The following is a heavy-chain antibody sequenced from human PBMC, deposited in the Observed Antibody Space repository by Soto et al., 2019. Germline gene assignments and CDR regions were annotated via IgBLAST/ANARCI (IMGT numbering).Heavy chain of an antibody. Sequence: ASVKVSCKASGYTFTSYDINWLRQASGQGLEWMGWMNPNSGNTGYAQKFQGRVTMTRNTSISTAYMELSSLRSEDTAVYYCARGQRLERQRAYCWFDPWGQGTLVTVSS. D-gene: IGHD2-21*01. J-gene: IGHJ5*02. CDR2: MNPNSGNT. V-gene: IGHV1-8*01. CDR3: ARGQRLERQRAYCWFDP. CDR1: GYTFTSYD.